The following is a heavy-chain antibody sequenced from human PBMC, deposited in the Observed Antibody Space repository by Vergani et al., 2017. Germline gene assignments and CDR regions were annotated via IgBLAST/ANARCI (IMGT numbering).Heavy chain of an antibody. CDR1: GFTFSSYA. D-gene: IGHD4-23*01. Sequence: EVQLSESGGGLVQPGGSLRLSCGASGFTFSSYAMTWVRQAPGKGLEWVSAISGSGGNTFYTDSVKGRFTISRDNSKDTLYLQMNSLRVEDTAIYYCAKARDPNCKCGNCYSYYYGLDLWGQGTTVTVSS. CDR2: ISGSGGNT. V-gene: IGHV3-23*01. CDR3: AKARDPNCKCGNCYSYYYGLDL. J-gene: IGHJ6*02.